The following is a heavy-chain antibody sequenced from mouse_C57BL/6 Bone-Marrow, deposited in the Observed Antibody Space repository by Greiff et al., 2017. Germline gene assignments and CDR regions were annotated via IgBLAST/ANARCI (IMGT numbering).Heavy chain of an antibody. CDR2: IWSGGST. J-gene: IGHJ1*03. Sequence: QVQLKESGPGLVQPSQSLSITCTVSGFSLTSYGVHWVRQSPGKGLEWLGVIWSGGSTDYNAAFISRLSISKDNSKSQVFFKMNSLQADDTAIYYCARVYGSSSWYFDVWGTGTTVTVSS. V-gene: IGHV2-2*01. CDR1: GFSLTSYG. CDR3: ARVYGSSSWYFDV. D-gene: IGHD1-1*01.